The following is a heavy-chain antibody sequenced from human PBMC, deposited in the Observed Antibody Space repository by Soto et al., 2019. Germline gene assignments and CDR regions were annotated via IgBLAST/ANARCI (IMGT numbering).Heavy chain of an antibody. D-gene: IGHD2-15*01. CDR3: ARSVVAVGGTPHTGV. Sequence: QVQLRESGPGLVKPSGTLALTGAVSSGSISSSNRWSWVRRPPGKGLGWIGDIHHSGSTNYNPSLKSRVTMSVAKPKHHCFLNLTSVTGADTAMYYCARSVVAVGGTPHTGVWGKGTTVIVSS. V-gene: IGHV4-4*02. CDR1: SGSISSSNR. J-gene: IGHJ6*03. CDR2: IHHSGST.